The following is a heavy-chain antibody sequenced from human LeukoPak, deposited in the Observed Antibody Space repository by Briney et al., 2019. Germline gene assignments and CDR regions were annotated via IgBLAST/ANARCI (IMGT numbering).Heavy chain of an antibody. CDR1: GYTFTVYY. D-gene: IGHD3-10*01. CDR3: ARACGERGSGSYLIAY. Sequence: ASVNVSCKSSGYTFTVYYMHWVRRAPGQGLEGMGWINPNRGGTNYAQKFQGRFTMTRDTSISTAYMELSRLRSDDTAVYYCARACGERGSGSYLIAYWGKGTMVTVSS. V-gene: IGHV1-2*02. CDR2: INPNRGGT. J-gene: IGHJ4*02.